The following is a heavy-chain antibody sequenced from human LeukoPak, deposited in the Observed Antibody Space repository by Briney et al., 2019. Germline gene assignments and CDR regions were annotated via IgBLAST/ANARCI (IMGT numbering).Heavy chain of an antibody. CDR2: IRYDGSNK. D-gene: IGHD2-2*02. CDR1: GFTFSSYG. J-gene: IGHJ4*02. Sequence: PGGSLRLSCAASGFTFSSYGMHWVRQAPGKGLEWVAFIRYDGSNKYYADSVKGRFTISRDNAKNSLYLQMNSLRAEDTAVYYCARDLLYSLDYWGQGTLVTVSS. V-gene: IGHV3-30*02. CDR3: ARDLLYSLDY.